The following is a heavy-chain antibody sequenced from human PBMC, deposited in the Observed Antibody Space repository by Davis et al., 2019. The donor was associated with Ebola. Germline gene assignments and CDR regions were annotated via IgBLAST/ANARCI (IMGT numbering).Heavy chain of an antibody. J-gene: IGHJ6*02. CDR1: GFTFSSYA. D-gene: IGHD1-26*01. V-gene: IGHV3-30*04. CDR3: TRDSPTTAVYYYGMDV. Sequence: GGSLRLSCAASGFTFSSYAMHWVRQAPGKGLEWVAFISYDGSNKYSADSVKGRFTISRDNSKNTLYLHMNSLRAEDTSVYYCTRDSPTTAVYYYGMDVWGQGTTVTVSS. CDR2: ISYDGSNK.